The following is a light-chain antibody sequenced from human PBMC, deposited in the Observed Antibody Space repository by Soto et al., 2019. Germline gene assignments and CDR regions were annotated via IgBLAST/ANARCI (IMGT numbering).Light chain of an antibody. CDR2: DAS. CDR1: QGISSY. Sequence: IQLTQSPSSLSSSLGDRVTITCRASQGISSYLGWYQQKPGKAPNLLIYDASTLHSGVPSRFSGGVSGADGTITISSLKAEDGATYFCQQTYSATQTFGQGTKVDIK. V-gene: IGKV1-39*01. CDR3: QQTYSATQT. J-gene: IGKJ1*01.